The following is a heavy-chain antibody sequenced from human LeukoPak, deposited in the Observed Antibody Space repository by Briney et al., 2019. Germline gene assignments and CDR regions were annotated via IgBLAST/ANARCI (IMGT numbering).Heavy chain of an antibody. CDR2: ISAYNGNT. CDR3: ARGASIAARPVYYYGMDV. Sequence: GASVKVSCKASGYTFTSYGISWVRQAPGQGLEWMEWISAYNGNTNYAQKLQGRVTMTTDTSTSTAYMELRSLRSDDTAVYYCARGASIAARPVYYYGMDVWGQGTTVTVSS. CDR1: GYTFTSYG. J-gene: IGHJ6*02. D-gene: IGHD6-6*01. V-gene: IGHV1-18*01.